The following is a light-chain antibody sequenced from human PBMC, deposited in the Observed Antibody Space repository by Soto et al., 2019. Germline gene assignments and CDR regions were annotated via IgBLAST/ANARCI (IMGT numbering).Light chain of an antibody. CDR3: QQYGSSPIT. CDR2: GAS. Sequence: DIVLTQSPGTLSLSPGERATLSCRASQSVSSNYLAWYQHKPGQAPRLVIYGASSRATGIPDRFSGSGSGTEFTLTISRLEPEDFAVYYCQQYGSSPITFGQGTRLEIK. V-gene: IGKV3-20*01. CDR1: QSVSSNY. J-gene: IGKJ5*01.